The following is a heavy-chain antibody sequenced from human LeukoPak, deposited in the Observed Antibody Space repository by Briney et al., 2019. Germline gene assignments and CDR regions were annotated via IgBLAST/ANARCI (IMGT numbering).Heavy chain of an antibody. J-gene: IGHJ5*02. CDR1: GFTFSSYA. CDR2: ISGSGGST. CDR3: ATSSGSYYKSWFDP. D-gene: IGHD3-10*01. V-gene: IGHV3-23*01. Sequence: GGSLRLSCAASGFTFSSYAMSWVRQAPGKGLEWVSAISGSGGSTYYADSVKGRFTISRDSSKNTLYLQMNSLRAEDTAVYYCATSSGSYYKSWFDPWGQGTLVTVSS.